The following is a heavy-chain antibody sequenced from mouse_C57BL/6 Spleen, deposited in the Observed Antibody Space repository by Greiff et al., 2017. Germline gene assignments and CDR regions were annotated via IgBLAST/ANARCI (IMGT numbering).Heavy chain of an antibody. Sequence: QVQLQQPGAELLKPGASVKMSCKASGYTFTSYWITWVKQRPGQGLEWIGDIYPGSGSTNYNEKFKSKATLTVDTSSSTAYMQLSSLTSEDSAVYYCARWFTTVVATDWYFDVWGTGTTVTVSS. V-gene: IGHV1-55*01. CDR3: ARWFTTVVATDWYFDV. CDR1: GYTFTSYW. J-gene: IGHJ1*03. D-gene: IGHD1-1*01. CDR2: IYPGSGST.